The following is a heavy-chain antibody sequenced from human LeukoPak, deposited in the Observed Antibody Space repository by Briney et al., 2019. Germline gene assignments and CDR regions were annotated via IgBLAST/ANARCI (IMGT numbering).Heavy chain of an antibody. V-gene: IGHV3-66*02. Sequence: PGGSLRLSCAASGFTVSTNHMSWVRQAPGKGLEWVSVLYSGGITYDGDSVKGRFTISRDNSKNTLYLQMNSLRTEDTVVYYCARTASGNYFEYWGQGTLVTVS. J-gene: IGHJ4*02. CDR1: GFTVSTNH. CDR3: ARTASGNYFEY. D-gene: IGHD3-10*01. CDR2: LYSGGIT.